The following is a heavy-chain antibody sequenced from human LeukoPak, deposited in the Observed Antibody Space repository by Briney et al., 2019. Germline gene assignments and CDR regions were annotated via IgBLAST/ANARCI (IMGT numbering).Heavy chain of an antibody. V-gene: IGHV3-23*01. D-gene: IGHD6-13*01. CDR1: GFTFSSYG. J-gene: IGHJ3*01. CDR2: FSATDGGA. CDR3: AKARIAAAGTGAFDV. Sequence: GGSLRLSCAASGFTFSSYGMTWVRQAPGKGLEWVSAFSATDGGAQYAESVRGRFTISRDNSKNSLYLQMNSLRDEDTAVYFCAKARIAAAGTGAFDVWGQGTMVTVSS.